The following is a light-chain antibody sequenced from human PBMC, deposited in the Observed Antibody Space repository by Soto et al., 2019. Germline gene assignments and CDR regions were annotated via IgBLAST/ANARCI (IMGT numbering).Light chain of an antibody. V-gene: IGKV3-20*01. Sequence: EIVLTQSPGTLSLSPGERATLSCRASQSFRSSYLAWYQQKFGQAPRLLISGASSRATGIPDMFSGSGSKIAFTLTISRLEPEDSAVYYCQHYGSSPPRVTFCGVTKVKIK. CDR2: GAS. CDR3: QHYGSSPPRVT. J-gene: IGKJ4*01. CDR1: QSFRSSY.